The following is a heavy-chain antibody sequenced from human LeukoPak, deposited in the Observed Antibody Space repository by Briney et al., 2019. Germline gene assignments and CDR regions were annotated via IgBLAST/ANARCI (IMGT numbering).Heavy chain of an antibody. J-gene: IGHJ5*02. Sequence: SETLSLTCAVYGGSFGGYYWSWIRQPPGKGLEWIGEINHSGSTNYNPSLKSRVTISVDTSKNQFSLKLSSVTAADTAVYYCAREAPFPRDWFDPWGQGTLVTVSS. CDR2: INHSGST. CDR3: AREAPFPRDWFDP. V-gene: IGHV4-34*01. D-gene: IGHD2/OR15-2a*01. CDR1: GGSFGGYY.